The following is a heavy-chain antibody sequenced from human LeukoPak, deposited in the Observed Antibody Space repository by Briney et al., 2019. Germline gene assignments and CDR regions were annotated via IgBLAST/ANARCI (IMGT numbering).Heavy chain of an antibody. D-gene: IGHD6-19*01. CDR3: ATSSHSGWQAGVDY. CDR1: GFTFSSYW. V-gene: IGHV3-74*01. Sequence: GGSLRLSCAASGFTFSSYWMHWVRQAPGKGLVWVSRINSDGSSTSYADSVKGRSTISRDNTKNSLYLQMNSLRAGDTALYYCATSSHSGWQAGVDYWGQGTLVTVSS. J-gene: IGHJ4*02. CDR2: INSDGSST.